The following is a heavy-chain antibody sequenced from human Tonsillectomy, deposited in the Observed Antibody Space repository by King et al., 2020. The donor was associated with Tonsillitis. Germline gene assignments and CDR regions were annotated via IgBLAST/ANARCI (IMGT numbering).Heavy chain of an antibody. CDR1: GGTFSNYA. CDR2: IIPIFDTA. V-gene: IGHV1-69*01. Sequence: QLVQSGAEVKKPGSSVKVSCKASGGTFSNYAISWVRQAPGQGLEWMGGIIPIFDTANYAQKFQGRVTITADESTSTAYMELSSLRSEDTAVYYCARVGFYCRSTSCPLDYWGQGTLVTVSS. J-gene: IGHJ4*02. CDR3: ARVGFYCRSTSCPLDY. D-gene: IGHD2-2*01.